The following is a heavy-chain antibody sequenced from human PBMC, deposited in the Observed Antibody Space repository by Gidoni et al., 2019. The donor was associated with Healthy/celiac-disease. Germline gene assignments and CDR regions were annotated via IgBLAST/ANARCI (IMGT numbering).Heavy chain of an antibody. J-gene: IGHJ4*02. V-gene: IGHV3-30*04. Sequence: PGKGLEWVAVISYDGSNKYYADSVKGRFTISRDNSKNTLYLQMNSLRAEDTAVYYCARGGVVVPAALFDYWGQGTLVTVSS. D-gene: IGHD2-2*01. CDR3: ARGGVVVPAALFDY. CDR2: ISYDGSNK.